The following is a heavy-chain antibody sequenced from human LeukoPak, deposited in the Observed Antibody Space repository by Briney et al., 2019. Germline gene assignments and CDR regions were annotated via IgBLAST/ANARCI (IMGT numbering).Heavy chain of an antibody. CDR1: GYSVTSYW. CDR3: ARLPSSGYYYFDY. V-gene: IGHV5-51*01. CDR2: IYSGDSDT. D-gene: IGHD3-22*01. J-gene: IGHJ4*02. Sequence: GESLKISCKGSGYSVTSYWIGWVRQMPGKGLDWMGIIYSGDSDTRYSPSFQGQVTISADKSISTAYLQWSSLKASDTAMYYCARLPSSGYYYFDYWGQGTLVTVSS.